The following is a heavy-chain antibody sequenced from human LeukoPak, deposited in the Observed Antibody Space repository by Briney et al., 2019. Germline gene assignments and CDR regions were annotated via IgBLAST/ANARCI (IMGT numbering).Heavy chain of an antibody. Sequence: GGSLRLSCAASGFTFSSYSMNWVRQAPGKGLEWVPYISSSSSTIYYADSVKGRFTISRDNAKNSLYLQMNSLRDEDTAVYYCARGSPYYGSGDRDAFDIWGQGTMVTVSS. CDR2: ISSSSSTI. CDR1: GFTFSSYS. V-gene: IGHV3-48*02. J-gene: IGHJ3*02. D-gene: IGHD3-10*01. CDR3: ARGSPYYGSGDRDAFDI.